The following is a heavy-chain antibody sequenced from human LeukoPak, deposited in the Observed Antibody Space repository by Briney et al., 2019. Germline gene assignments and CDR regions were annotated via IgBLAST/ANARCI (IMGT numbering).Heavy chain of an antibody. CDR3: AKGLDCSSTSCDVDEYLQH. J-gene: IGHJ1*01. D-gene: IGHD2-2*01. V-gene: IGHV3-30*18. CDR2: ISYDGSNK. Sequence: GGSLRLSCAASGFTFSSYGMHWVRQAPGKGLEWVAVISYDGSNKYYADSVKGRFTISRDNSKNTLYLQMNSLRAEDTAVYYCAKGLDCSSTSCDVDEYLQHWGQGTLVTVSS. CDR1: GFTFSSYG.